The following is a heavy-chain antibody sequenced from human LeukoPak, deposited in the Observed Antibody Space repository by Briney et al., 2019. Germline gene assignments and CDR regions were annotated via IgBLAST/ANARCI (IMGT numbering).Heavy chain of an antibody. D-gene: IGHD4-17*01. J-gene: IGHJ4*02. Sequence: GGSLRLSCAASGFTVSSNYMSWVRQAPGKGLEWVSVIYSDGSTYYSDSVKGRFTIFRDNSKNTLSLQMISLRADDTAVYYCARDGTTVTARGLYFDYWGQGTLVTVSS. CDR1: GFTVSSNY. CDR2: IYSDGST. CDR3: ARDGTTVTARGLYFDY. V-gene: IGHV3-53*05.